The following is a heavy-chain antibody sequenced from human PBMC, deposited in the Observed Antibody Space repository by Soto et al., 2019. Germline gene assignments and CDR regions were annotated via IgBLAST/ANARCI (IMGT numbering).Heavy chain of an antibody. Sequence: QVQLVQSGAEVKKPGASVKVSCKASGYTFTNYGITWVRQAPGQGLEWMGWISAYNGNTNYAQKLQGRVTLTTDTPTSTAYMEWRSLRTDNTAVYYCAGGGIGIVVVPTHNWFDPWGQGTLVTVSS. CDR2: ISAYNGNT. D-gene: IGHD2-2*01. CDR1: GYTFTNYG. J-gene: IGHJ5*02. CDR3: AGGGIGIVVVPTHNWFDP. V-gene: IGHV1-18*01.